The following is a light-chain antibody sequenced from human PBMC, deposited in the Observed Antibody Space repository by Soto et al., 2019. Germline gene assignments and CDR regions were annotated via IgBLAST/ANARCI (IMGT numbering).Light chain of an antibody. CDR2: VAS. J-gene: IGKJ1*01. V-gene: IGKV1-39*01. CDR3: QQSYSTVWT. CDR1: QSTSSY. Sequence: DIQMTQSPSSLSASVGDRVTITCRASQSTSSYLNWYQQKPGKGPKLLIYVASSLQSGVPSRFSGSGSGTDFTLTISSLQPEDFATYYCQQSYSTVWTFGQGTKVEIK.